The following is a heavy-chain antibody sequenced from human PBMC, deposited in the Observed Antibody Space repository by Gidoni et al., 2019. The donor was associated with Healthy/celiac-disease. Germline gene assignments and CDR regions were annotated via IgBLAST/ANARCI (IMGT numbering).Heavy chain of an antibody. CDR2: ISYDGSNK. Sequence: QVQLVESGGGVVQPGRSLRLSCAASGFTFSSYGMHWVRQAPGKGLEWVAVISYDGSNKYYADSVKGRFTSSRDNSKNTLYLQMNSLRAEDTAVYYCAKDFSIVGAPDYWGQGTLVTVSS. CDR3: AKDFSIVGAPDY. CDR1: GFTFSSYG. D-gene: IGHD1-26*01. V-gene: IGHV3-30*18. J-gene: IGHJ4*02.